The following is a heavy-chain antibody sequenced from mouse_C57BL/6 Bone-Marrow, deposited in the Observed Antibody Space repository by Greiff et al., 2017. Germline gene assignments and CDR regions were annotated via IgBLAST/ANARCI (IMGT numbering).Heavy chain of an antibody. Sequence: QVQLQQPGAELVKPGASVKLSCKASGYTFTSYWMHWVKQRPGRGLEWIGRIDPNRGGTKYNEKFKSKATLTVDKPSSTAYMQLISLTSEDSAVYECARSAYSNYSGYFDVGGTGTTVTVTA. CDR3: ARSAYSNYSGYFDV. J-gene: IGHJ1*03. D-gene: IGHD2-5*01. CDR1: GYTFTSYW. V-gene: IGHV1-72*01. CDR2: IDPNRGGT.